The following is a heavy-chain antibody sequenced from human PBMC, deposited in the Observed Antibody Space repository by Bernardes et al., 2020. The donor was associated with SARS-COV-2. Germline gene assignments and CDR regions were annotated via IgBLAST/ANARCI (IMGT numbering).Heavy chain of an antibody. Sequence: SETLSLTCTVSGGSISSYYWSWIRQPPGKGLEWIGYIYYSGSTNYNPSLKSRVTISVDTSKNQFSLKLSSVTAADMAVYYCARHGAARPFDYWGQGTLVTVSS. CDR2: IYYSGST. D-gene: IGHD6-6*01. CDR1: GGSISSYY. CDR3: ARHGAARPFDY. J-gene: IGHJ4*02. V-gene: IGHV4-59*08.